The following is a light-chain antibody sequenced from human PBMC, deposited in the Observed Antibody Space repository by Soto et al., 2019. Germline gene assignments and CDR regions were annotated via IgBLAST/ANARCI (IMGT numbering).Light chain of an antibody. V-gene: IGLV2-14*01. CDR2: TVS. CDR1: SSDVGGYKY. CDR3: SSYTSSSSYV. J-gene: IGLJ1*01. Sequence: QCALTQPASVSGSPGEWITISCTGTSSDVGGYKYVSWYQQHPGKAPKLLIYTVSNRPSGVSNRFSGSKSGNTASLTISGLQAEDEADYYCSSYTSSSSYVFGTGTKVTVL.